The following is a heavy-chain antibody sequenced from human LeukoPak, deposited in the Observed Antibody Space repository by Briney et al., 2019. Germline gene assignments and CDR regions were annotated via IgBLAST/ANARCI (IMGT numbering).Heavy chain of an antibody. CDR1: GGSISSYY. D-gene: IGHD3-16*01. CDR2: IYYSGST. CDR3: ARDNYVWWYFDL. Sequence: SETLSLTCTVSGGSISSYYWSWIRQPPGKGLEWIGYIYYSGSTNYNPSLKSRVTISVDTSKNQFSLKLSSVTAADTAVYYCARDNYVWWYFDLWGRGTLVTVSS. V-gene: IGHV4-59*01. J-gene: IGHJ2*01.